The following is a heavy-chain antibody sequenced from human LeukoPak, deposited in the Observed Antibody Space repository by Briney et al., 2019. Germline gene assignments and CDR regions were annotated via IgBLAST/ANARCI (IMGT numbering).Heavy chain of an antibody. CDR1: GYTFTSYD. D-gene: IGHD2/OR15-2a*01. V-gene: IGHV1-8*03. Sequence: ASVKVSCKAPGYTFTSYDINWVRQATGQGLEWMGWTNPNSGNTGYAQKFQGRVTITRNTSISTAYMELSSLRSEDTAVYYCARGVIDNWFDPWGQGTLVTVSS. CDR2: TNPNSGNT. CDR3: ARGVIDNWFDP. J-gene: IGHJ5*02.